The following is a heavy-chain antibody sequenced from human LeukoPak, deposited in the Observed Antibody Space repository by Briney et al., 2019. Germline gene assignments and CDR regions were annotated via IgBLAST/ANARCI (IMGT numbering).Heavy chain of an antibody. CDR2: INPSGGDT. Sequence: ASVKVSCKASGYTFTSYYMHWVRQAPGQGLEWMGIINPSGGDTSDAQKFQGRVTMTRDTSTSTVYMELSSLRSEDTAVYYCARGSRKTIFGVVIWSYYMDVWGKGTTVTVSS. D-gene: IGHD3-3*01. CDR1: GYTFTSYY. J-gene: IGHJ6*03. CDR3: ARGSRKTIFGVVIWSYYMDV. V-gene: IGHV1-46*01.